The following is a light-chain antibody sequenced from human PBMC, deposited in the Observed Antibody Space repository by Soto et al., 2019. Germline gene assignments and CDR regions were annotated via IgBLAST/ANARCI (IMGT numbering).Light chain of an antibody. CDR1: SSDVGGYNY. V-gene: IGLV2-8*01. Sequence: QSALTQPPSASGSPGQSVTISCTGTSSDVGGYNYVSWYQHHPGKAPKLMIYDVSKRPSGVPDRFSGSKSGNTASLTVSGLQAEEEDDYYCSSYAGSNNYVFGTGTKLTVL. CDR2: DVS. CDR3: SSYAGSNNYV. J-gene: IGLJ1*01.